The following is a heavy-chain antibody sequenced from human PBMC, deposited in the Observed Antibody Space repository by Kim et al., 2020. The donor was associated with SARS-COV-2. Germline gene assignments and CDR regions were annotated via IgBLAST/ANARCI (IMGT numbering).Heavy chain of an antibody. V-gene: IGHV3-11*05. Sequence: TNYADSVKGRFTISRDNAKNSLYLQMNSLRAEDTAVYYCARGGGSSPFDYWGQGTLVTVSS. J-gene: IGHJ4*02. CDR2: T. D-gene: IGHD6-6*01. CDR3: ARGGGSSPFDY.